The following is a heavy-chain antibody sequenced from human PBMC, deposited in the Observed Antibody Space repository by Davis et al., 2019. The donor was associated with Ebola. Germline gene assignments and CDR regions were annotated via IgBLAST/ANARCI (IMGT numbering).Heavy chain of an antibody. V-gene: IGHV5-51*01. CDR3: ARRGYCSGTGCPWGWFDP. D-gene: IGHD2-2*01. Sequence: GESLKISCRGSGYTFKNYYIGWVRQTPGKGLEWMGVIYPGTSEAKYNPAFEGQVTFSADESSKTAYLQWSSLKASDSAIYYCARRGYCSGTGCPWGWFDPWGQGTLVTVSS. J-gene: IGHJ5*02. CDR1: GYTFKNYY. CDR2: IYPGTSEA.